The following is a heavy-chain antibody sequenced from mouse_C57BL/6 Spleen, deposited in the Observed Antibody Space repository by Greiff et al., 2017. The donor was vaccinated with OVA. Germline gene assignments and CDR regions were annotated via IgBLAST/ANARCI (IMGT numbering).Heavy chain of an antibody. CDR1: GYAFSSYW. CDR3: ARGIYYDYDDGVAY. J-gene: IGHJ3*01. V-gene: IGHV1-80*01. D-gene: IGHD2-4*01. Sequence: VQLQESGAELVKPGASVKISCKASGYAFSSYWMNWVKQRPGKGLEWIGQIYPGDGDTNYNGKFKGKATLTADKSSSTAYMQLSSLTSEDSAVYFCARGIYYDYDDGVAYWGQGTLVTVSA. CDR2: IYPGDGDT.